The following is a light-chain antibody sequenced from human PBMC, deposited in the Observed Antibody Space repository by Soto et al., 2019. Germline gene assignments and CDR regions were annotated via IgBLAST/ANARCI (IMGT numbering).Light chain of an antibody. Sequence: EIVLTQSPGTLSLSPGQRATLSCRASEGVASNYLAWYQHKPGQSPRLXLFGASNRATGIPDRFSGSGSGADGTLTISRVEPEDFAVYDCQQRLHWQVTFGQGTRLEIK. J-gene: IGKJ5*01. V-gene: IGKV3D-20*02. CDR3: QQRLHWQVT. CDR1: EGVASNY. CDR2: GAS.